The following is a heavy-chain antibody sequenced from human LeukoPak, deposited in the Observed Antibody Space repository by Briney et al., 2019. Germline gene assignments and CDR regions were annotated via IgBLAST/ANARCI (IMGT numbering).Heavy chain of an antibody. CDR1: GYSFTSYW. V-gene: IGHV5-51*01. CDR2: INPGDSDT. Sequence: GESLKISCKGSGYSFTSYWIGWVRQMPGKGLEWMGSINPGDSDTKYSPSFQGQVTISADKSISTAYLQWSSLKASDTAMYYGARTGYRSRYFVYWGDGTLVTVSS. D-gene: IGHD6-19*01. J-gene: IGHJ4*01. CDR3: ARTGYRSRYFVY.